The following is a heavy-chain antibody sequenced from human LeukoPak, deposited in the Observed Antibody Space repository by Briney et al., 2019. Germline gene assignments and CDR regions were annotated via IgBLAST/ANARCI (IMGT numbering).Heavy chain of an antibody. Sequence: SETLSLTCTVSGDSFSSVDYYWGWIRQPPGKGLEWIGNIYYSGSTYSNPSLKSGVTISVDTSKNQFSLKLRSVTAADTAVYYCARDSKIRQQLVYGASKLYNWFDPWGQGTLVTVSS. J-gene: IGHJ5*02. CDR2: IYYSGST. V-gene: IGHV4-39*07. D-gene: IGHD6-13*01. CDR3: ARDSKIRQQLVYGASKLYNWFDP. CDR1: GDSFSSVDYY.